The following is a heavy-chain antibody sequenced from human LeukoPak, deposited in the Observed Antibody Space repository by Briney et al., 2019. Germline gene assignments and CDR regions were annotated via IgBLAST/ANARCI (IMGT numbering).Heavy chain of an antibody. J-gene: IGHJ4*02. V-gene: IGHV4-31*02. CDR3: ATHLIAAAGSSWFDY. CDR2: IYYSGST. Sequence: LRLSCAASGFTFSDYYMSWIRQHPGKGLEWIGYIYYSGSTYYNPSLKSRVTISLDTSKNQFSLKLSSVTAADTAVYYCATHLIAAAGSSWFDYWGQGTLVTVSS. CDR1: GFTFSDYY. D-gene: IGHD6-13*01.